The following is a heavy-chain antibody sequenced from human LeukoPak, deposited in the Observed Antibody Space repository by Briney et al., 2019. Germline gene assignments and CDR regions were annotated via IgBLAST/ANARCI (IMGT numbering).Heavy chain of an antibody. J-gene: IGHJ5*02. CDR3: ARARYGSGSLDA. D-gene: IGHD3-10*01. Sequence: NPSETLSLTCAVYGGSFSGHYWTWIRQPRRRGPEWIGEINHSGSTTYNVSLNNRVTISVDTSKNQFSLRLTSVTAADTAVYYCARARYGSGSLDAWGQGTLVTVSS. V-gene: IGHV4-34*01. CDR1: GGSFSGHY. CDR2: INHSGST.